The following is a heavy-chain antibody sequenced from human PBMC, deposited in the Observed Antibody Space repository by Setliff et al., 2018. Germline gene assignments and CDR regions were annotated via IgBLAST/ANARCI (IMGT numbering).Heavy chain of an antibody. Sequence: GASVKVSCKTSGYGFTSYGISWVRQAPGQGLEWMGWISADNGHTKNVKNFQGRVTATTDTTTSTAYMELRSLRSDDTAVYYCARERAYDGLNYYGMDVWGQGATVTAPQ. CDR1: GYGFTSYG. V-gene: IGHV1-18*01. CDR3: ARERAYDGLNYYGMDV. CDR2: ISADNGHT. D-gene: IGHD3-22*01. J-gene: IGHJ6*01.